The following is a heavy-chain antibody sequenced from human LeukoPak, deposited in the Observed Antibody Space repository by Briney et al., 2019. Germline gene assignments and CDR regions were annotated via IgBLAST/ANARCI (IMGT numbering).Heavy chain of an antibody. D-gene: IGHD2-15*01. CDR1: GFTFSSYS. V-gene: IGHV3-48*04. CDR3: AGYCGGGTCNAAGY. Sequence: PGGSLRLSCAASGFTFSSYSMNWVRQAPGKGLEWVSYISSSGSTIYYADSVKGRFTTSRDNARNSLYLQMSSLRAEDTAVYYCAGYCGGGTCNAAGYWGQGTLVTVSS. CDR2: ISSSGSTI. J-gene: IGHJ4*02.